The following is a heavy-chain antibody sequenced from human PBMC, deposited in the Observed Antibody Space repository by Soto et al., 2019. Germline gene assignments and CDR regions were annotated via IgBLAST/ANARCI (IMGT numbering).Heavy chain of an antibody. Sequence: GGSLRLSCAASGFTFSSYSMNWVRQAPGKGLEWVSSISSSSSYIYYADSVKGRFTISRDNAKNSLYLQMNSLRAEDTAVYYCALLVVAAHYYYYGMDVWGQGTTVTVSS. D-gene: IGHD2-15*01. CDR2: ISSSSSYI. V-gene: IGHV3-21*01. CDR1: GFTFSSYS. J-gene: IGHJ6*02. CDR3: ALLVVAAHYYYYGMDV.